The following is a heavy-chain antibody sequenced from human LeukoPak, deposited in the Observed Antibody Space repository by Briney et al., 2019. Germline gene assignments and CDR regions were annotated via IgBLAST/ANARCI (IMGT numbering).Heavy chain of an antibody. J-gene: IGHJ3*02. V-gene: IGHV1-18*01. D-gene: IGHD6-19*01. CDR1: GYTFTSYG. CDR2: ISGYNGNT. Sequence: ASVKVSFKASGYTFTSYGISWVRQAPGQGLEWMGWISGYNGNTNYAQNLQGRVTMTTDTSTSTAYMELRSLRSDDTAVYYCARGLQENLAWLTAFSAFDIWGQGTMVTVSS. CDR3: ARGLQENLAWLTAFSAFDI.